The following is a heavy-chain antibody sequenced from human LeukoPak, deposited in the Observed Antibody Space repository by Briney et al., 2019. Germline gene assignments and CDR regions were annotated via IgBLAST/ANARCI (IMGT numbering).Heavy chain of an antibody. J-gene: IGHJ4*02. Sequence: PSETLSLTCAVSGGSISSSNWWSWVRPPPGKGLEWIGEIYHSGSTNYNPSLKSRVTISVDKSKNQFSLKLSSVTAADTAVYYCASSINHYYYDSRGVDYWGQGTLVTVSS. V-gene: IGHV4-4*02. D-gene: IGHD3-22*01. CDR1: GGSISSSNW. CDR3: ASSINHYYYDSRGVDY. CDR2: IYHSGST.